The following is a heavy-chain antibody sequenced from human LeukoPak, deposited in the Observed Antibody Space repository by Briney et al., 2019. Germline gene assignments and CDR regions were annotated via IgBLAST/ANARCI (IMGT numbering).Heavy chain of an antibody. CDR1: GFTFSSYG. CDR2: ISYDGSNK. J-gene: IGHJ4*02. CDR3: GKDRRGYCSGGSCYDPRLNY. V-gene: IGHV3-30*18. D-gene: IGHD2-15*01. Sequence: PGRSLRLSCAASGFTFSSYGMHWVRQAPGKGLEWVAAISYDGSNKYYADSVKGRFTISRDNSKNTLYLQMNSLRAEDTGVYYCGKDRRGYCSGGSCYDPRLNYWGQGTLVTVSS.